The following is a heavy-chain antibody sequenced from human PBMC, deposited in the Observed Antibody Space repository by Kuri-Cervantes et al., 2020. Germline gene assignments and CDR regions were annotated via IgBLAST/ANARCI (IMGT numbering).Heavy chain of an antibody. J-gene: IGHJ4*02. V-gene: IGHV4-34*01. D-gene: IGHD5-24*01. CDR3: ARVADGYYNGYYFDF. Sequence: GSLRLSCGVYGASFSSFYWSWIRQPPGKGLEWIGEISHSGNTFYNPSLKSRVTISVDTSNNQFSLKLSSVTAADTAVYYCARVADGYYNGYYFDFWGQGTLVTVSS. CDR1: GASFSSFY. CDR2: ISHSGNT.